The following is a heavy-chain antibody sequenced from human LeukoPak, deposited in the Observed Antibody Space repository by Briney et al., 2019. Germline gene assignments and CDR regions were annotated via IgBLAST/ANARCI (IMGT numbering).Heavy chain of an antibody. CDR2: ISSSSSYM. J-gene: IGHJ4*02. V-gene: IGHV3-21*01. D-gene: IGHD6-19*01. Sequence: GGSLRLSCAASGFTFSSYSMNWVRQTPGKGLEWVSSISSSSSYMNYADSVKGRFTISRDNAKNSLYLQMNSLRAEDTALYYCARMYSSGWYLFDCWGQGILVTVST. CDR3: ARMYSSGWYLFDC. CDR1: GFTFSSYS.